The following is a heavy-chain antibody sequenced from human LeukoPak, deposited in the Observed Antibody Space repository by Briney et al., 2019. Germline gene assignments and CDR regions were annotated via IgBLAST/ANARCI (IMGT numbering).Heavy chain of an antibody. J-gene: IGHJ3*02. CDR1: GFTFDDYA. CDR2: ISWNSGSI. V-gene: IGHV3-9*01. Sequence: GGSLRLSCAASGFTFDDYAMHWVRQAPGKGLEWVSGISWNSGSIGYADSVKGRFTISRDNAKNSLYLQMNSLRAEDTALYYCAKASGEGSDLYDSSGYHYGNAFDIWGQGTMVTVSS. D-gene: IGHD3-22*01. CDR3: AKASGEGSDLYDSSGYHYGNAFDI.